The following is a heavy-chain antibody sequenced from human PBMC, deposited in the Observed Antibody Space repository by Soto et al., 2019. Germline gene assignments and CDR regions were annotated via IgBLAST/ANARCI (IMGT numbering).Heavy chain of an antibody. D-gene: IGHD6-6*01. CDR3: ASGKTRTARPSLRYYYHGWGV. CDR1: GGSFSGYY. Sequence: PSASLSLTWTIGGGSFSGYYWTWIRHPPGRGLEWSGEINHSGTTYYSPSLKRRVSTSVDTSKDKFSLNLSPVTAADTAGYYGASGKTRTARPSLRYYYHGWGVWGQGXTVT. V-gene: IGHV4-34*01. CDR2: INHSGTT. J-gene: IGHJ6*02.